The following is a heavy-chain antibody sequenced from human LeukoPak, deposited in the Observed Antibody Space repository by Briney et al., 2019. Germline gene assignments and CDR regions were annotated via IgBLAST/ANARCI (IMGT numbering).Heavy chain of an antibody. J-gene: IGHJ4*02. V-gene: IGHV3-30*14. CDR1: GFTFSSYA. D-gene: IGHD3-3*01. Sequence: GGSLRLSCAASGFTFSSYAMHWVRQAPGKGLEWVAVISYDGSNKYYADSVKGRFTISRDNSKNTLYLQMNSLRAEDTAVYYCARVPPPRFLEWLPYFDYWGQGTLVTVSS. CDR3: ARVPPPRFLEWLPYFDY. CDR2: ISYDGSNK.